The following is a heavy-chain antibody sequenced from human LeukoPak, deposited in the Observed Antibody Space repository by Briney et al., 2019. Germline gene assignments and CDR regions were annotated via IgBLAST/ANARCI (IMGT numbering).Heavy chain of an antibody. CDR3: ARVFGYYYDSSGGDY. J-gene: IGHJ4*02. CDR2: ISGSSGII. Sequence: GGSLRLSCAASGFTFNTYTMNWVRQAPGKGLEWVSYISGSSGIIDYADSVRGRFTISRDNAKNSLYLQMNSLRAEDTAVYYCARVFGYYYDSSGGDYWGQGTLVTVSS. D-gene: IGHD3-22*01. CDR1: GFTFNTYT. V-gene: IGHV3-48*01.